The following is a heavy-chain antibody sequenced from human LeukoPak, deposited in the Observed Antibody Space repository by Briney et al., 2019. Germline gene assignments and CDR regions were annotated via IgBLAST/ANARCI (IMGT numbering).Heavy chain of an antibody. CDR3: ARTGTGYYYYYMDV. CDR2: IYRSGST. D-gene: IGHD1-14*01. V-gene: IGHV4-38-2*02. J-gene: IGHJ6*03. Sequence: SETLSLTCTVSGYSISSGYYWGWIRQPPGKGLEWIGTIYRSGSTYSNPSLRGRVTISVDTSKNQFSLKLSSVTAADTAVYYCARTGTGYYYYYMDVWGKGTTVTVSS. CDR1: GYSISSGYY.